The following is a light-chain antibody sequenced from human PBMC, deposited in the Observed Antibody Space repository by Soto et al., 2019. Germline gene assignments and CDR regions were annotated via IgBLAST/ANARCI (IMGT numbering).Light chain of an antibody. CDR3: CSYPGTPNPR. Sequence: QSALTQPPSVSGSPGQSVTISCTGTNSDIGSFHLVSWYQHDPGKAPKLMIYEGDMRPSGVSNRFSGSKSGNTASLTISGLQAEDEADYYCCSYPGTPNPRFGSGTKLTVL. CDR1: NSDIGSFHL. J-gene: IGLJ1*01. V-gene: IGLV2-23*01. CDR2: EGD.